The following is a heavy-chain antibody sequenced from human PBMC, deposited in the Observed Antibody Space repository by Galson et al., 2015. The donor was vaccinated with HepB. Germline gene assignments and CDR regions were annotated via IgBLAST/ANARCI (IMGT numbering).Heavy chain of an antibody. J-gene: IGHJ5*01. CDR1: GSGYIFTNYW. CDR3: ARHGRRDRYARYWFDP. D-gene: IGHD2-2*01. V-gene: IGHV5-51*01. Sequence: QSGAEVKKAGESLQISCKGSGSGYIFTNYWIAWVRQTPGKGLEWMGIIYPGDSDTKYSPSFQGQVTISADKSINTAYLQWSSLKASDTAMYYCARHGRRDRYARYWFDPWGQGTLVTVSS. CDR2: IYPGDSDT.